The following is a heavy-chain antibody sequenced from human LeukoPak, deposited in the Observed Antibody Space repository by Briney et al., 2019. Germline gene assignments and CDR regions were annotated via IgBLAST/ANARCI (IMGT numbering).Heavy chain of an antibody. CDR3: ARQYQYDAFDI. CDR2: ISRSSSTI. CDR1: GFTLSSYR. V-gene: IGHV3-48*01. J-gene: IGHJ3*02. Sequence: PGGSLRLSCAASGFTLSSYRMNWGSQAPGKGMEWVSYISRSSSTIYYADSVQGRFTISRDNAKNSLYLQMNSLRAEDTAVYYCARQYQYDAFDIWGQGTMVTVSS. D-gene: IGHD2-2*01.